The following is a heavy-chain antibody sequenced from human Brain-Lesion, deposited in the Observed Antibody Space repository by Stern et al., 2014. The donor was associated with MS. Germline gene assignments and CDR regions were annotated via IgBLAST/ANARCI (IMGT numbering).Heavy chain of an antibody. CDR3: VRPDIMGTIWN. V-gene: IGHV4-39*01. J-gene: IGHJ4*02. Sequence: VQLVQSGPGLVKPSETLSLTCTVSGGSITSSSYYWGWIRQPPGRGLEYIGTVYYTGSTFYDPSLKSRVTISVDPSKNKAALKLPSVTAADTAVYYCVRPDIMGTIWNWGQGTLVTVSS. D-gene: IGHD1-26*01. CDR1: GGSITSSSYY. CDR2: VYYTGST.